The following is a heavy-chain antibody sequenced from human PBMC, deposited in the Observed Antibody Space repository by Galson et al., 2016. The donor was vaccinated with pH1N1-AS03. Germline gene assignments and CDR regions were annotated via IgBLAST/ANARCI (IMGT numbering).Heavy chain of an antibody. CDR2: ISPNSGGT. CDR3: VRGSPHSSSTNYAFEF. D-gene: IGHD6-13*01. J-gene: IGHJ3*01. V-gene: IGHV1-2*02. Sequence: SVKVSCKASGYTFTGYYMHWVRQAPGQGLEWMAWISPNSGGTNYAQKFQGRVTMTRDTSASTTYMELSSLRSDDTAVYYCVRGSPHSSSTNYAFEFWGRGTMVTVSS. CDR1: GYTFTGYY.